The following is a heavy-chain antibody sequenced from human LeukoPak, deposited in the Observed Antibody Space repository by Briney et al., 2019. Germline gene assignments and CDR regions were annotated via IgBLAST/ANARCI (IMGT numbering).Heavy chain of an antibody. CDR1: GYTFTGYY. D-gene: IGHD2-2*01. V-gene: IGHV1-2*02. J-gene: IGHJ6*03. Sequence: ASVKVSCKASGYTFTGYYMHWVRQAPGQGLEWMGWINPNSGGTNYAQKFQGRVTMTRDTSISTAYMELSRLRSDDTAVYYCARGRIVVVPAANFDYYMDVWGKGTTVTISS. CDR3: ARGRIVVVPAANFDYYMDV. CDR2: INPNSGGT.